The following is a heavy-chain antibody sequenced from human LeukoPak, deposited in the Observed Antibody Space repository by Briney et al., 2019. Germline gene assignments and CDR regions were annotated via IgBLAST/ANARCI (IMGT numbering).Heavy chain of an antibody. CDR2: IKQDGSEK. CDR1: GFTFSSYW. D-gene: IGHD3-9*01. V-gene: IGHV3-7*01. CDR3: ARVAYDILTGYEYYFDY. J-gene: IGHJ4*02. Sequence: GGSLRLSCAASGFTFSSYWMSWVRQAPGKGLEWVANIKQDGSEKYYVDSVKGRFTISRDNAKNSLCLQMNSLRAEDTAVYYCARVAYDILTGYEYYFDYWGQGTLVTVSS.